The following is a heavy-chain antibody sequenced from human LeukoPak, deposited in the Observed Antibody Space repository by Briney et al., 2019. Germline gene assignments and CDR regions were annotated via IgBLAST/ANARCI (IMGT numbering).Heavy chain of an antibody. Sequence: PSETLSLTCTVSGGSISSYYWSWTRQPPGKGLEWIGYIYYSGSTNYNPSLKSRVTISVDTSKNQFSLKLSSVTAEDTAVYYCAREAYCSSTSCYIATVTSSAKNWFDPWGQGTLVTVSS. CDR2: IYYSGST. CDR3: AREAYCSSTSCYIATVTSSAKNWFDP. D-gene: IGHD2-2*02. J-gene: IGHJ5*02. V-gene: IGHV4-59*01. CDR1: GGSISSYY.